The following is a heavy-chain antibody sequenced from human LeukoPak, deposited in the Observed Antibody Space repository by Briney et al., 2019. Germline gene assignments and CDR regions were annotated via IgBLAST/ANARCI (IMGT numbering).Heavy chain of an antibody. D-gene: IGHD3-22*01. Sequence: SETLSLTCTVSGGSISSSTYYWGWIRQPPGKGLEWLGSIYYSGSTYYNPSLKSRLTISVDTSKNQFSLRLSSVTAADTAVYYCAGAGGYYDSYDYWGQGTLVTVSS. V-gene: IGHV4-39*07. CDR1: GGSISSSTYY. J-gene: IGHJ4*02. CDR2: IYYSGST. CDR3: AGAGGYYDSYDY.